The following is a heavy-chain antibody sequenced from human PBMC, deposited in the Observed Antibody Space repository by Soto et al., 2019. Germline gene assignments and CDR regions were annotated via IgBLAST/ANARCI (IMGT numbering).Heavy chain of an antibody. CDR1: DFTFSNAW. CDR3: TTMGYFYYYDAVDV. CDR2: IKSNMDGGTT. J-gene: IGHJ6*02. D-gene: IGHD3-16*01. V-gene: IGHV3-15*07. Sequence: GGSLRLSCEASDFTFSNAWMSWVRQAPGEGLEWVGRIKSNMDGGTTDYAAPVKGRFSISRDDSKNTLYLQMHSLKPEDTAVYFCTTMGYFYYYDAVDVWGQGTTVTVSS.